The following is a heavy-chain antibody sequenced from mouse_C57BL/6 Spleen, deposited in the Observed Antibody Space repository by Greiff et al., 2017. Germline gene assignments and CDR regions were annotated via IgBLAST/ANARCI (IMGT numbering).Heavy chain of an antibody. CDR1: GSTFTSYW. J-gene: IGHJ3*01. D-gene: IGHD2-3*01. V-gene: IGHV1-5*01. CDR2: IYPGNSDT. CDR3: TREERNYDGSPFAY. Sequence: EVQLQQSGTVLARPGASVKMSCKTSGSTFTSYWMHWVQQRPGQGLEWIGAIYPGNSDTSYNQKFKGKAKLTAVTSASTAYMELSSQTNEDSAVYYGTREERNYDGSPFAYWGQGTMVTVAA.